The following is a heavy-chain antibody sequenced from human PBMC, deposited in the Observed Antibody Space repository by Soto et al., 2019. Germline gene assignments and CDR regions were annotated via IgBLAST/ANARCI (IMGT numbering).Heavy chain of an antibody. CDR2: ISAYNGNT. V-gene: IGHV1-18*01. D-gene: IGHD4-17*01. CDR1: GYTFTSYA. CDR3: ARVRYGDSDAFDI. Sequence: ASVKVSCKASGYTFTSYAMHWVRQAPGQRLEWMGWISAYNGNTNYAQKLQGRVTMTTDTSTSTAYMELRSLRSDDTAVYYCARVRYGDSDAFDIWGQGTMVTVSS. J-gene: IGHJ3*02.